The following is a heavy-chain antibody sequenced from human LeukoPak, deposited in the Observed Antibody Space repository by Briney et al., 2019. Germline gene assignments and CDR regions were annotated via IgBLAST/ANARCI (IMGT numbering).Heavy chain of an antibody. D-gene: IGHD6-19*01. CDR3: ARSVAVAGYDYFDY. CDR2: ISSSSSYI. Sequence: GGSLRLSCAASGFTFSSYSMNWVRQAPGKGLEWVSSISSSSSYIYYADSVKGRFTISRDNAKNPLYLQMNSLRAEDTAVYYCARSVAVAGYDYFDYWGQGTLVTVSS. CDR1: GFTFSSYS. J-gene: IGHJ4*02. V-gene: IGHV3-21*01.